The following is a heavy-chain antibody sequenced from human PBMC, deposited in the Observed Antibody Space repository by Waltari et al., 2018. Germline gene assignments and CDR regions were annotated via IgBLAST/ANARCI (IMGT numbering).Heavy chain of an antibody. V-gene: IGHV3-30*03. CDR2: ISYDGSNK. D-gene: IGHD1-26*01. Sequence: QVQLVESGGGVVQPGRSLRLSCAASGFTFSSYGMHWVRQAPGKGLEWVAVISYDGSNKYYADSVKGRFTISRDNSKNTLYLQMNSLRAEDTAVYYCHGSYYAKIDYWGQGTLVTVSS. CDR3: HGSYYAKIDY. CDR1: GFTFSSYG. J-gene: IGHJ4*02.